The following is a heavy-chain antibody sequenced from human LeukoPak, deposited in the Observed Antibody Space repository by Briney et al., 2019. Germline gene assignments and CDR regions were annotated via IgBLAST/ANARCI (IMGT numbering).Heavy chain of an antibody. CDR1: GFTFSSYA. Sequence: AGGSLRLSCAASGFTFSSYAMSWVRQAPGKGLEWVSAISGSGGSTYYADSVKGRFTISRDNSKNTLYLQMNSLRAEDTAVYYCAKGEYYDFWSGYLSWGQGTLVTVSS. J-gene: IGHJ4*02. CDR2: ISGSGGST. V-gene: IGHV3-23*01. CDR3: AKGEYYDFWSGYLS. D-gene: IGHD3-3*01.